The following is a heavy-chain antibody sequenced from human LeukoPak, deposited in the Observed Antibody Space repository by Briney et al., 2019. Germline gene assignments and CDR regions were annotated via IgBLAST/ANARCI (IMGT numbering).Heavy chain of an antibody. Sequence: WETLSLTCTVSGGSISSYCWSWVRQPPGKGLEWIGYIYPSGSTDYNPSLKSRVTMSVDTSKNQLSMELRFLTAADTAVYYCATSHDVKTAPYDLWGQGTLVTVSS. CDR3: ATSHDVKTAPYDL. CDR2: IYPSGST. CDR1: GGSISSYC. D-gene: IGHD2-21*01. J-gene: IGHJ5*02. V-gene: IGHV4-4*09.